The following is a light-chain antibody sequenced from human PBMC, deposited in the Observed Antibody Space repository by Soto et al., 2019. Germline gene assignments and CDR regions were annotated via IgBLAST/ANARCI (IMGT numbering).Light chain of an antibody. CDR1: SSDVGGYNY. CDR3: SSYAGSSNV. Sequence: QSALTQPPSASGSTGQSVAISCTGTSSDVGGYNYVSWYQQHPSKAPKLMIYEVNKRPSGVPDRFSGSKSGNTASLTVSGLQAEDEADYYCSSYAGSSNVFGTGTKVTVL. V-gene: IGLV2-8*01. J-gene: IGLJ1*01. CDR2: EVN.